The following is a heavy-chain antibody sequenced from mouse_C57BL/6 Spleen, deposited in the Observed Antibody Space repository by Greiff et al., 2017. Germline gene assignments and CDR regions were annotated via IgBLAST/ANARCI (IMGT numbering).Heavy chain of an antibody. J-gene: IGHJ3*01. D-gene: IGHD3-2*02. Sequence: EVQLQQSGTVLARPGASVKMSCKTSGYTFTSYWMHWVKQRPGQGLEWIGAIYPGNSDTSYNQKFKGKAKLTAVTSASTAYMELSSLTNEDSAVYYCTRDGDSSGSWFAYWGQGTLVTVSA. CDR1: GYTFTSYW. V-gene: IGHV1-5*01. CDR2: IYPGNSDT. CDR3: TRDGDSSGSWFAY.